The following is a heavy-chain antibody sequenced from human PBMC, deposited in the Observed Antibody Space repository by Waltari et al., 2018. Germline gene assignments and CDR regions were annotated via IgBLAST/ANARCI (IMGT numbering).Heavy chain of an antibody. CDR2: IIPIFGTT. CDR1: GGTLSSYP. CDR3: ARDFWSGTDYYYYMDV. D-gene: IGHD3-3*01. Sequence: QVQLVQSGAEAKKPGSSVKVSCKASGGTLSSYPFTWVRQAPGQGLEWMGGIIPIFGTTNYAQKFQGRVTISADESTSTVFLELSSLRAEDTAVYYCARDFWSGTDYYYYMDVWGKGTTVTVSS. V-gene: IGHV1-69*01. J-gene: IGHJ6*03.